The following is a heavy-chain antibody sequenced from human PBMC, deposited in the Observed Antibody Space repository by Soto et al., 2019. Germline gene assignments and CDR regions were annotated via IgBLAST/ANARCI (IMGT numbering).Heavy chain of an antibody. J-gene: IGHJ5*02. CDR1: GFTFSSYW. D-gene: IGHD5-18*01. Sequence: GGSLRLSCAASGFTFSSYWTSWVRQAPGKGLEWVANIKQDGSEKYYVDSVKGRFTISRDNAKNSLYLQMNSLRAEDTAVYYCARLRGYSYGYEFDPWGQGTLVTVSS. V-gene: IGHV3-7*03. CDR2: IKQDGSEK. CDR3: ARLRGYSYGYEFDP.